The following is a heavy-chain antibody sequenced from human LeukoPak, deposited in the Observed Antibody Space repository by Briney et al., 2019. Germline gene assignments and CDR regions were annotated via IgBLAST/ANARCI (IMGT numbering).Heavy chain of an antibody. CDR1: GFTFSNYG. CDR3: AKDQPRAYDFWSRFGDY. CDR2: IWYDGSNN. J-gene: IGHJ4*02. D-gene: IGHD3-3*01. Sequence: GGSVTLFCTARGFTFSNYGMHWLRQAPGKALEGVAFIWYDGSNNYYAGCVTGRFTISRDNSKNTLYLQMNSLRAEDTAVYYCAKDQPRAYDFWSRFGDYWGQGTLVTVSS. V-gene: IGHV3-30*02.